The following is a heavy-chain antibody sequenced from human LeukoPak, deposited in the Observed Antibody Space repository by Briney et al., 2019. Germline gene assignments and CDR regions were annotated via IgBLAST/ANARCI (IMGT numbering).Heavy chain of an antibody. D-gene: IGHD3-22*01. CDR2: IYSGGST. CDR3: ARMYYYDSSGPL. CDR1: GFTFSSYA. V-gene: IGHV3-53*01. Sequence: HPGGSLRLSCAASGFTFSSYAMSWVRQAPGKELEWVSVIYSGGSTYYADSVKGRFTISRDSSKNTLYLQMNSLRAEDTAVYYCARMYYYDSSGPLWGQGTLVTVSS. J-gene: IGHJ4*02.